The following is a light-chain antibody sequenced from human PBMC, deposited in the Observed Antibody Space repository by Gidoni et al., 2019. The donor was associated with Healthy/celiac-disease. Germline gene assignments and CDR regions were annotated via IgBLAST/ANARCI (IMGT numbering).Light chain of an antibody. Sequence: DIKTNQSPSSLSASVGDRVTITCRASQGISKYLAWYQQKPGKVPKLLIYAASTLQSGVPSRFSGSGSGTDFTLTISSLQPEDVATYYCQKYNSAPRTFGQGTKVEIK. CDR1: QGISKY. V-gene: IGKV1-27*01. J-gene: IGKJ1*01. CDR2: AAS. CDR3: QKYNSAPRT.